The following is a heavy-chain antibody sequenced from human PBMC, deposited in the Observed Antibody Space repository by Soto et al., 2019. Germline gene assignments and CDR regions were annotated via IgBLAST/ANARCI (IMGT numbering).Heavy chain of an antibody. V-gene: IGHV3-7*01. J-gene: IGHJ4*02. CDR2: IKQDGSEK. D-gene: IGHD4-17*01. CDR1: GFTFSSYW. CDR3: ARVGLTTVTTWYFDY. Sequence: GGSLRLSCAASGFTFSSYWMSWVRQAPGKGLEWVANIKQDGSEKYYVDSVKGRFTISRDNAKNSLYLQMNSLRAEDTAVYYCARVGLTTVTTWYFDYWGQGTLVTVSS.